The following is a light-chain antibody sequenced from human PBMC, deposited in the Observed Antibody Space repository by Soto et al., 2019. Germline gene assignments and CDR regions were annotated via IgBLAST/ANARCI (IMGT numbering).Light chain of an antibody. J-gene: IGKJ2*01. Sequence: DIQMTQSPSTLSASVGDRVIITCRASQSISSWLAWYQQKPGKAPKVLIYKASSLESGVPSTFSGSGSGTEFTLTISSLQPDDFATYYCQQYNSDPYTFGQGTKLEIK. CDR1: QSISSW. CDR2: KAS. CDR3: QQYNSDPYT. V-gene: IGKV1-5*03.